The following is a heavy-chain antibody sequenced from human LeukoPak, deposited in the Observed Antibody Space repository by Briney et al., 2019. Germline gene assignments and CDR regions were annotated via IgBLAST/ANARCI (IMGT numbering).Heavy chain of an antibody. V-gene: IGHV1-69*05. D-gene: IGHD3-10*01. CDR2: IIPIFGTA. CDR3: ARNSGSGYYYYYMDV. Sequence: GSSVKVSCKASGATFTSYAISWVRQAPGQGLEWRGGIIPIFGTANYAQKFQGRVTITTDESTSTAYMELSSLRSEDTAVYYCARNSGSGYYYYYMDVWGKGTTVTVSS. J-gene: IGHJ6*03. CDR1: GATFTSYA.